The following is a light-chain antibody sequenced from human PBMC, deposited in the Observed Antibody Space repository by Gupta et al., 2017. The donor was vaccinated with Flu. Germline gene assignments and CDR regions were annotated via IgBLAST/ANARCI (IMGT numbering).Light chain of an antibody. CDR3: SANAGSNLYV. V-gene: IGLV2-8*01. Sequence: SALTPPPSASRSPGQSFTISCTGTSSDVGGDNYGSWYQQDPGKAPKLMIYEVRKRPSGVPDRFSGSKTGNTASLTVAGREEEEEDDYYGSANAGSNLYVFGTGTKVTVL. CDR2: EVR. J-gene: IGLJ1*01. CDR1: SSDVGGDNY.